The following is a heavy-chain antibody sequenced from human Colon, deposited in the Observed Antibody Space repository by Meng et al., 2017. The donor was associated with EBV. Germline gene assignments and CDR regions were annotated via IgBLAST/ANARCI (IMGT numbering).Heavy chain of an antibody. J-gene: IGHJ4*02. CDR1: GVSISSNIR. D-gene: IGHD1-26*01. V-gene: IGHV4-4*02. Sequence: QVQLQGPGPGLVQPSGTLSLTCGVSGVSISSNIRWTWVRQPPGKGLEWIGDIDDSGSTNYNPSLNSRISISLDKSKNHFSLKVNSVTAADTAVYYCARGKQDAWELLAYWGQGALVTVSS. CDR3: ARGKQDAWELLAY. CDR2: IDDSGST.